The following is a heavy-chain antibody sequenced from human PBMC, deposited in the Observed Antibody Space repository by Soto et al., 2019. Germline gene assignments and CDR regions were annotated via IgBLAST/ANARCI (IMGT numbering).Heavy chain of an antibody. CDR1: GGTFSSYT. CDR2: IIPILGIA. V-gene: IGHV1-69*02. D-gene: IGHD2-15*01. J-gene: IGHJ6*03. Sequence: GASVKVSCKASGGTFSSYTISWVRQAPGQGLEWMGRIIPILGIANYAQKFQGRVTITADKSTSTAYMELSSLRSEDTAVYYCARGPPYCSGGSCYYYYMDVWGKGTTVTVSS. CDR3: ARGPPYCSGGSCYYYYMDV.